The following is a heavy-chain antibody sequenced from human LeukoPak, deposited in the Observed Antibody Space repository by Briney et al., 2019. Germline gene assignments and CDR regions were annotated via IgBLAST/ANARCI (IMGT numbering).Heavy chain of an antibody. J-gene: IGHJ4*02. CDR3: ARAGYSYGSIVFDY. V-gene: IGHV4-61*09. Sequence: SETLSLTCTVSGGSISSESYYWSWIQQPAGKGLEWIGHIYTSGSTNYNPSLKSRVTISVDTSKNQFSLKLSSVTAADTGVYYCARAGYSYGSIVFDYWGQGTLVTVSS. CDR2: IYTSGST. CDR1: GGSISSESYY. D-gene: IGHD5-18*01.